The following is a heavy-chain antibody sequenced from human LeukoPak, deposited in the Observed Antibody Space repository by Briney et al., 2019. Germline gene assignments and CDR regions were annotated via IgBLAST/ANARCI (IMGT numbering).Heavy chain of an antibody. CDR3: ARDRPIMITFGGASDYFDY. Sequence: ASVKVSCKASGYTFTSYYMHWVRQAPGQGLEWMGLINPTGGSTGYAQKFQGRVTMTRDMSTSTVYMELSSLRSEDTAVYYCARDRPIMITFGGASDYFDYWGQGTLVTVSS. V-gene: IGHV1-46*01. J-gene: IGHJ4*02. CDR1: GYTFTSYY. D-gene: IGHD3-16*01. CDR2: INPTGGST.